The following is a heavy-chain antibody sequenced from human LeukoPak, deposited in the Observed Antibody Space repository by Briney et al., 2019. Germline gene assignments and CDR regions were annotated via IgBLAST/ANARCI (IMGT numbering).Heavy chain of an antibody. CDR3: AKRGVVIRVILVGFHKEAYCFDS. CDR2: ISGSGGGT. D-gene: IGHD3-22*01. J-gene: IGHJ4*02. Sequence: GGSLRLSCAASGIPFSNYGMSWVRQAPGKGLEWVAGISGSGGGTNYADSVEGRFTISRDNPKNTLYLQMNRLRAEDTAVYFCAKRGVVIRVILVGFHKEAYCFDSWSQGALVTVSS. V-gene: IGHV3-23*01. CDR1: GIPFSNYG.